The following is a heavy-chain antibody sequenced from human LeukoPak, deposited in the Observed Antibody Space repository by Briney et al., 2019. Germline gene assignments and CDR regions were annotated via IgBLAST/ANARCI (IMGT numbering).Heavy chain of an antibody. CDR3: ARDEGFSMVRGVHPRMDV. J-gene: IGHJ6*04. CDR1: GYTFTSYG. Sequence: ASVKVSCKASGYTFTSYGISWVRQAPGHGLEWMGWISPYNGNTKYAQKLQGRVTMTTDTSTSTAYMELKSLRSDDTAVYYRARDEGFSMVRGVHPRMDVWGKGTTVTVSS. V-gene: IGHV1-18*04. CDR2: ISPYNGNT. D-gene: IGHD3-10*01.